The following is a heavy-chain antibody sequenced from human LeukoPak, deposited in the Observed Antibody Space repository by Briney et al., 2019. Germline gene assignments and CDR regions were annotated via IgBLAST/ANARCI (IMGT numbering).Heavy chain of an antibody. J-gene: IGHJ6*03. CDR3: ARAPYNWNDDSMDV. D-gene: IGHD1-1*01. CDR2: IKQDGSEK. CDR1: GFTFSSFW. V-gene: IGHV3-7*01. Sequence: GGSLRLSCAASGFTFSSFWMSWVRQAPGKGPEWVASIKQDGSEKYYVGSVEGRFTISRDNSKNSLYLQMNSLRVEDTAVYYCARAPYNWNDDSMDVWGKGTTVTVSS.